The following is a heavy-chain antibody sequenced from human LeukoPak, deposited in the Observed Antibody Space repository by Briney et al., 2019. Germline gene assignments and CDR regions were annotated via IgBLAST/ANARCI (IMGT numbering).Heavy chain of an antibody. CDR2: IYYSGST. Sequence: SETLSLTCTVSGGSISSYYWSWIRQPTGKGLEWIGYIYYSGSTNYNPSLKSRVTISVDTSKNQFSLKLSSVTAADTAVYYCARGDYSEYFQHWGQGTLVTVSS. J-gene: IGHJ1*01. CDR3: ARGDYSEYFQH. V-gene: IGHV4-59*01. D-gene: IGHD2-15*01. CDR1: GGSISSYY.